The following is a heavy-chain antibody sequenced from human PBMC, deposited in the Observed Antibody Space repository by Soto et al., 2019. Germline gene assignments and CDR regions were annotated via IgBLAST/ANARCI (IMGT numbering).Heavy chain of an antibody. CDR1: GGSISSSSYY. D-gene: IGHD4-17*01. V-gene: IGHV4-39*01. CDR3: ARLDYGDTNWFDP. J-gene: IGHJ5*02. CDR2: IYYSGST. Sequence: PSETLSLTCTVSGGSISSSSYYWGWIRQPPGKGLEWIGSIYYSGSTYYNPSLKSRVTISVDTSKNQFSLKLSSVTAADTAVYYCARLDYGDTNWFDPWGQGTLFTVSS.